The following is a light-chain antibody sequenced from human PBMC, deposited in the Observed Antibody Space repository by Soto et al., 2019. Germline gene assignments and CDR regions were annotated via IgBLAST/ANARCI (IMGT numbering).Light chain of an antibody. CDR2: YDS. CDR1: NIGSKS. J-gene: IGLJ2*01. CDR3: QVWDSSSDHVV. Sequence: SYELTQPPSVSVAPGKTARITCGGNNIGSKSVHWYQQKPGQAPVLVISYDSDRPSGIPERLSGSNSGNTATLTISRVEAGDEADYYCQVWDSSSDHVVFGGGTKVTVL. V-gene: IGLV3-21*04.